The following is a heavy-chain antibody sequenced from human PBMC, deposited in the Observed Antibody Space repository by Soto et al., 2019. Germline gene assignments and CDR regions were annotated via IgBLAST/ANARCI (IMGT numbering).Heavy chain of an antibody. V-gene: IGHV3-66*01. D-gene: IGHD3-3*01. J-gene: IGHJ4*02. CDR3: ARDIFGGSYDFWH. Sequence: EVRLVESGGGLVQPGGSLRLSCAASGFIVSGIFMTWVRQVPGKGPEWVSTLYSDDKTYYADSVRGRFTISRDSSKTTLFLQMNTLRAEDTAVYHCARDIFGGSYDFWHGGQGTLVTVSS. CDR1: GFIVSGIF. CDR2: LYSDDKT.